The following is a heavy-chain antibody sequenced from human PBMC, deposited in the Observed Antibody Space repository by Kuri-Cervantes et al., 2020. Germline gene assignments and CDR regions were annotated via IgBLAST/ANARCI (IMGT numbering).Heavy chain of an antibody. CDR1: GYTFTDYY. CDR3: ARRYTSYGYPIDDY. V-gene: IGHV1-2*02. J-gene: IGHJ4*02. D-gene: IGHD5-18*01. Sequence: ASVKVSCKASGYTFTDYYMHWVRQAPGQGLEWMGWINPNGGGTNYAQKFQGRVTMTRDTSISTAYMELSRLRSDDTAVYYCARRYTSYGYPIDDYWGQGTLVTVSS. CDR2: INPNGGGT.